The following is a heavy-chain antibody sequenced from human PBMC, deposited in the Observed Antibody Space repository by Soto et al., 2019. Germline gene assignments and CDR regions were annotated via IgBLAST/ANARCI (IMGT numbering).Heavy chain of an antibody. CDR1: GYTFTSYG. D-gene: IGHD3-10*01. CDR3: ATDLEVLCFGELLYYYYGMDV. V-gene: IGHV1-18*01. Sequence: ASVKVSCKASGYTFTSYGISWVRQAPGQGLEWMGWISAYNGNTNYAQKLQGRVTMTTDTSTSTAYMELRSLRSDDTAVYYCATDLEVLCFGELLYYYYGMDVWGQGTTVTVSS. J-gene: IGHJ6*02. CDR2: ISAYNGNT.